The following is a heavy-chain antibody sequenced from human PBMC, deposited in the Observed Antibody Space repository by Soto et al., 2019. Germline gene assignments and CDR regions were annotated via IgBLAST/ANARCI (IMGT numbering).Heavy chain of an antibody. CDR1: GFTFSSYA. D-gene: IGHD4-4*01. Sequence: GGSLRLSCAASGFTFSSYAMSWVRQAPGKGLEWVSSITGSGGSTYNADSVKGRFTISRDNSKNTLYLQMNSLRAEDTAVYYCARTRLQSAFDIWGQGTMVTVSS. J-gene: IGHJ3*02. V-gene: IGHV3-23*01. CDR2: ITGSGGST. CDR3: ARTRLQSAFDI.